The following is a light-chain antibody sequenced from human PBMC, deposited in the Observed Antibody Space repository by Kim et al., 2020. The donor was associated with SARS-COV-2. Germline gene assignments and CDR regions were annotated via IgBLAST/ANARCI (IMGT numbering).Light chain of an antibody. CDR3: QSYDSSLSGWV. CDR1: SSNIGADYD. J-gene: IGLJ3*02. Sequence: RVTISCTGSSSNIGADYDVHCYQYLPGTVPKLLIYSNSNRPSGVPDRFSGSKSGTSASLAITGLQAEDEADYYCQSYDSSLSGWVFGGGTQLTVL. CDR2: SNS. V-gene: IGLV1-40*01.